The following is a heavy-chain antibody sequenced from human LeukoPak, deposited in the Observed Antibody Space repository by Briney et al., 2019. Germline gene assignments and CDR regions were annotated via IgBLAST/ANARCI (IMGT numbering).Heavy chain of an antibody. CDR3: ARRGSRYFFDY. J-gene: IGHJ4*02. V-gene: IGHV4-38-2*01. Sequence: SETLSLTCAVSGYSISSGYYWGWIRQPPGKGLEWIGSIYHSGSTYYNPSLKSRVTISVDTSKNQFSLKLSSVTAADTAVYYCARRGSRYFFDYWGQGTLVTVSS. CDR1: GYSISSGYY. CDR2: IYHSGST. D-gene: IGHD3-22*01.